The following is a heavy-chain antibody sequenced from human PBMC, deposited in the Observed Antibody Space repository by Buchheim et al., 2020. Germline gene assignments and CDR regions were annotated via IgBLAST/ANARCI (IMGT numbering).Heavy chain of an antibody. CDR1: GFTFSSYS. V-gene: IGHV3-48*01. Sequence: EVQLVESGGGLVQPGGSLRLSCAASGFTFSSYSMNWVRQVPGKGLVWVSYISSSSSTIYYADSVKGRFSISRDNAKKSLYLQMNSLRAEDTAVYYCARDPYYYDSSGYSDGDYWGQGTL. CDR2: ISSSSSTI. D-gene: IGHD3-22*01. J-gene: IGHJ4*02. CDR3: ARDPYYYDSSGYSDGDY.